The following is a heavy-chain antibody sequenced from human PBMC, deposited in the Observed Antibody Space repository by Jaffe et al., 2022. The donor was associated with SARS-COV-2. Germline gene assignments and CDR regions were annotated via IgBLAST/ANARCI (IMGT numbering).Heavy chain of an antibody. V-gene: IGHV3-74*01. D-gene: IGHD3-10*01. CDR2: ISSDGSST. CDR3: TRGGSVDVIRGVFDS. CDR1: GFSLSGYW. Sequence: EVRLAESGCSLVQPGGSLSLSCAASGFSLSGYWMHWVRRVPGKGLVWVARISSDGSSTEYADAVKGRFTISRDNAKNTLFLQMNSLRAEDTAVYHCTRGGSVDVIRGVFDSWGQGALVTVSS. J-gene: IGHJ4*02.